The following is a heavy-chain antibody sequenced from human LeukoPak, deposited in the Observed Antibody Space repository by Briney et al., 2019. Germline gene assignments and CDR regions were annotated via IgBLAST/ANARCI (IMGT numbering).Heavy chain of an antibody. CDR2: IYYNGNT. Sequence: SETLSLTCTVSGGSISTDNCYWGWIRQPPGKGLEWIGSIYYNGNTYYNPSLKSRVTISVDTSKNQFSLKVNSVTAADTAVYYCARDGLNGYWGAFDIWGQGTMVTVSS. V-gene: IGHV4-39*07. CDR1: GGSISTDNCY. CDR3: ARDGLNGYWGAFDI. J-gene: IGHJ3*02. D-gene: IGHD6-25*01.